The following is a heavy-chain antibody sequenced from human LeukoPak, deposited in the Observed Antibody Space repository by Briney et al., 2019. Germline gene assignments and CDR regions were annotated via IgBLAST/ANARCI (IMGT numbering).Heavy chain of an antibody. D-gene: IGHD3-16*01. Sequence: GGSLRLSCAASGFTFSDYYMSWIRQAPGKGLEWVSYISSSSSYTNYADSVKGRFTISRDNAKNSLYLQMNSLRAEDTAVYYCASTGGGYYFDYWGQGTLATVSS. J-gene: IGHJ4*02. V-gene: IGHV3-11*06. CDR2: ISSSSSYT. CDR1: GFTFSDYY. CDR3: ASTGGGYYFDY.